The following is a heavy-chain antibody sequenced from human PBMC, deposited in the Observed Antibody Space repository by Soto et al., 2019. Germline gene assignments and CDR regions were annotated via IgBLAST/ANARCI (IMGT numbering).Heavy chain of an antibody. D-gene: IGHD3-10*01. CDR3: ARVKWFGESGFDY. V-gene: IGHV4-59*01. J-gene: IGHJ4*02. CDR1: GGSISSYY. Sequence: QVQLQESGPGLVKPSETLSLTCTVSGGSISSYYWSWIRQPPGKGLEWIGYIYYTGYTNYNPSLKSRFTISVDTSKNQFSLNGSSVTAADTAVYYCARVKWFGESGFDYWGQGTLVTVSS. CDR2: IYYTGYT.